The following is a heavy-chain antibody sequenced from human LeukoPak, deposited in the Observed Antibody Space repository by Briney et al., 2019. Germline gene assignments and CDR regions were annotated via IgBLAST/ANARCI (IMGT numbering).Heavy chain of an antibody. V-gene: IGHV4-39*01. CDR2: IYYSGST. D-gene: IGHD6-13*01. CDR1: GGSISSSSYY. CDR3: ARLPIAAADPFTFDY. J-gene: IGHJ4*02. Sequence: PSETLSLTCTVSGGSISSSSYYWGWIRQPPGKGLEWIGSIYYSGSTYYNPSLKSRVTISVDTSKNQFSLKLSSVTAADTAVYYCARLPIAAADPFTFDYWGQGTLVTVSS.